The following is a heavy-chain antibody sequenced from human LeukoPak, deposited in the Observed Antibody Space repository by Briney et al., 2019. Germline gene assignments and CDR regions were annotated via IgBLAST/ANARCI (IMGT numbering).Heavy chain of an antibody. CDR2: ISESGGIT. CDR1: GFTLSTHA. D-gene: IGHD3-16*01. J-gene: IGHJ4*02. V-gene: IGHV3-23*01. Sequence: GGSLRLSCAASGFTLSTHAMSWARQAPGKGLEWVSAISESGGITYYADSLKGRFTISRDNSKNTLYLQMNSLRAEDTAVYYCASQRSLYTKSWQWDYWGQGTLVTVSS. CDR3: ASQRSLYTKSWQWDY.